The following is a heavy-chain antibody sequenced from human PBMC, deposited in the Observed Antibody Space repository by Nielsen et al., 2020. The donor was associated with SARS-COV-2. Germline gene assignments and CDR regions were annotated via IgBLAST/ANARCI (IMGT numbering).Heavy chain of an antibody. J-gene: IGHJ6*02. D-gene: IGHD2-2*01. CDR3: ARDDGIGYCSSTSCRPGVYYYYYGMDV. V-gene: IGHV3-9*01. Sequence: WIRQPPGKGLEWVSGISWNSGSIGYADSVKGRFTISRDNAKNSLYLQMNSLRAEDTAVYYCARDDGIGYCSSTSCRPGVYYYYYGMDVWGQGTTVTVSS. CDR2: ISWNSGSI.